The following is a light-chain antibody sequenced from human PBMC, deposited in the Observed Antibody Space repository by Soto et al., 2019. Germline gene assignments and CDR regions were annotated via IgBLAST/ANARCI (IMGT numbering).Light chain of an antibody. CDR1: SSDVGIYNS. CDR3: SSYTGSSSWV. CDR2: DVT. Sequence: HSALTQPASVSGSPGQSITFSCTGTSSDVGIYNSVSWYQQHPGKAPKLSIYDVTNRPSGVSNRFSGSKSGNTASLTISGLQAEDEADYYCSSYTGSSSWVFVGGTKLTVL. V-gene: IGLV2-14*03. J-gene: IGLJ3*02.